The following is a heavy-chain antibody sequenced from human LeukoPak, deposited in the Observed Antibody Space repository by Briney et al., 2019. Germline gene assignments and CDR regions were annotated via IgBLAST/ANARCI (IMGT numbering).Heavy chain of an antibody. CDR1: GFTFSRYA. Sequence: PGGSLSLFCAVSGFTFSRYAMHWVRQAPGKGLEGGAVISYDGSNKDYADSVKGRFTISRDNSMNTLYLQMNSLRAEDTAVYYCARVGSWRGPLDYWGQGTLVTVAS. CDR2: ISYDGSNK. J-gene: IGHJ4*02. V-gene: IGHV3-30-3*01. CDR3: ARVGSWRGPLDY. D-gene: IGHD6-13*01.